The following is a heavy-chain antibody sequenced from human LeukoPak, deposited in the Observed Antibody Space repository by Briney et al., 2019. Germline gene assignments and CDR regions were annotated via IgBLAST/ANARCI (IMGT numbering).Heavy chain of an antibody. D-gene: IGHD6-13*01. J-gene: IGHJ5*02. CDR3: AREGWGIAAAGTFWFDP. V-gene: IGHV1-2*02. CDR1: GGTFISYA. CDR2: INPNSGGT. Sequence: GASVKVSCKASGGTFISYAISWVRQAPGQGLEWMGWINPNSGGTNYAQKFQGRVTMTRDTSISTAYMELSRLRSDDTAVYYCAREGWGIAAAGTFWFDPWGQGTLVTVSS.